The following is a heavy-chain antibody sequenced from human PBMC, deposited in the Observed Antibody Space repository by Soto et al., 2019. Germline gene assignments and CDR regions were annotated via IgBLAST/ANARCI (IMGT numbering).Heavy chain of an antibody. CDR3: ARDVSVMTSVFGF. CDR2: ITPMIGTT. J-gene: IGHJ4*02. V-gene: IGHV1-69*01. D-gene: IGHD3-10*01. CDR1: GGTFYTYA. Sequence: QVHLVQSGAEVKRPGSSVRVSCRASGGTFYTYAFTWVRQAPGQGLEWMGGITPMIGTTKYAQKFHGRVTFSADESAPTAYKELSNLGSDDTAVYYCARDVSVMTSVFGFWGQGTLITVS.